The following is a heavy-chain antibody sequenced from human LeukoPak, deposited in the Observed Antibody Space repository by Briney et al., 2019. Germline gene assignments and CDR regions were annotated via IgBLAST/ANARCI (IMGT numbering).Heavy chain of an antibody. V-gene: IGHV4-30-4*01. CDR2: IYYSGST. D-gene: IGHD6-6*01. J-gene: IGHJ6*02. CDR3: ARSRRGSSPEVDFYGMDV. CDR1: GGSISSGDYY. Sequence: SETLSLTCTVSGGSISSGDYYWSWIRQPPGKGLEWIGYIYYSGSTYYNPSLKSRVTISVDTSKNQFSLKLSSVTAADTAVYYCARSRRGSSPEVDFYGMDVWGQGTTVTVSS.